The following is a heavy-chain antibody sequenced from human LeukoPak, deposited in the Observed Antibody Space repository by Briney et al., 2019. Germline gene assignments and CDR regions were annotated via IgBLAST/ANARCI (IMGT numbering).Heavy chain of an antibody. V-gene: IGHV1-2*06. Sequence: GASVKVSCKASGYTFMSYYIYWMRQAPGQGPEWLGRINTNSGDTKYAQKSRDRVTMTRDTSTNTVYMELSGLTPDDTAVYYCARRFRDSKAYSFDYWGQGSLVTVS. CDR3: ARRFRDSKAYSFDY. CDR2: INTNSGDT. D-gene: IGHD3-22*01. CDR1: GYTFMSYY. J-gene: IGHJ4*02.